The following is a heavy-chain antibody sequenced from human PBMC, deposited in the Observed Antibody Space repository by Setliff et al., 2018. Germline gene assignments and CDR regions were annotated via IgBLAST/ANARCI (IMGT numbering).Heavy chain of an antibody. CDR1: GGSISSSSYY. D-gene: IGHD3-9*01. CDR2: IYYSGST. J-gene: IGHJ4*02. V-gene: IGHV4-39*07. Sequence: SETLSLTCTVSGGSISSSSYYWGWIRQPPGKGLEWIGSIYYSGSTYYNPSLKSRVTISVDTSKNQFSLKLSPATAADTAVYYCARTLYDYDILTGPGYYFDYWGQGTLVTVSS. CDR3: ARTLYDYDILTGPGYYFDY.